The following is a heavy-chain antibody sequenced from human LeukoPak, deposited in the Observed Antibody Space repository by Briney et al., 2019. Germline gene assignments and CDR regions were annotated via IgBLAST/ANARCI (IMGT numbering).Heavy chain of an antibody. V-gene: IGHV1-69*06. CDR3: AREDYGDRRYSN. CDR1: GGTFSSYA. J-gene: IGHJ4*02. Sequence: SVKVSCKASGGTFSSYAISWVRQAPGQGLEWMGGIIPIFGTANYAQKFQGRVTITADKSTSTAYMELSSLRSEDTAVYYCAREDYGDRRYSNWGQGALVTVSS. D-gene: IGHD4-17*01. CDR2: IIPIFGTA.